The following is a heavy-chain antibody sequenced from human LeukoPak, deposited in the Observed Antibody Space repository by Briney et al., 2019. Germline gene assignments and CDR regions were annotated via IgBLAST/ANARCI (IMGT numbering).Heavy chain of an antibody. CDR2: INHSGST. Sequence: PSETLSLTCAVXGGSFSGYYWSWIRQPPGKGLEWIGEINHSGSTNYNPSLKSRVTISVDTSKNQFSLKLSSVTAADTAVYYCASLNCSSTSCISPFDYWGQGTLVTVSS. CDR3: ASLNCSSTSCISPFDY. D-gene: IGHD2-2*01. CDR1: GGSFSGYY. V-gene: IGHV4-34*01. J-gene: IGHJ4*02.